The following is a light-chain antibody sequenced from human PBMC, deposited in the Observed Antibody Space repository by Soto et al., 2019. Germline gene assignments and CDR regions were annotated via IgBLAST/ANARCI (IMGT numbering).Light chain of an antibody. CDR1: QGISSW. J-gene: IGKJ1*01. CDR3: QQYETFSGT. V-gene: IGKV1-12*01. CDR2: AAS. Sequence: DNQVTQSRSSVSASVGDRVPITCRASQGISSWLAWYQQKPGKAPKLLIYAASSLQSGVPSRFSGSGSGTKFTLTIASLQPDDFATYYCQQYETFSGTFGPGTKVDIK.